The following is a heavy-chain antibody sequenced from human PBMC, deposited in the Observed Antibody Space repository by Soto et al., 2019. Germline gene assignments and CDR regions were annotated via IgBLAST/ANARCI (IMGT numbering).Heavy chain of an antibody. J-gene: IGHJ4*02. CDR2: ISAYNGNT. V-gene: IGHV1-18*01. CDR1: GYTFTSYG. CDR3: ARDPGLDDSSGYYPFDY. D-gene: IGHD3-22*01. Sequence: GASVKVSCKASGYTFTSYGISWVRQAPGQGLEWMGWISAYNGNTNYAQKLQGRVTMTTDTSTSTAYMELRSLRSDDTAVYYCARDPGLDDSSGYYPFDYWGQGTLVTVPS.